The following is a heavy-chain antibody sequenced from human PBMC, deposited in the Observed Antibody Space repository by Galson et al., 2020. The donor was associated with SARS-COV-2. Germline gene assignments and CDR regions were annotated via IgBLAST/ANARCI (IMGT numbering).Heavy chain of an antibody. V-gene: IGHV3-23*01. CDR2: ISARGDAT. CDR3: AKDYDILTGPI. CDR1: GFAFSTYA. J-gene: IGHJ4*02. D-gene: IGHD3-9*01. Sequence: GGSLRLSCAASGFAFSTYALSWVRQAPGRGLEWVSVISARGDATYYADSVKGRFTISRDNYKNPLYLQMNSLRAEDTAVYYCAKDYDILTGPIWGQGTLVTVSS.